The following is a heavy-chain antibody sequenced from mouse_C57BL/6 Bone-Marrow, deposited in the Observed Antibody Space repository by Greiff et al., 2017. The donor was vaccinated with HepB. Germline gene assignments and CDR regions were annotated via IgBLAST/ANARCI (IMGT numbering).Heavy chain of an antibody. V-gene: IGHV5-4*03. CDR2: ISDGGSYT. J-gene: IGHJ2*01. D-gene: IGHD2-4*01. CDR1: GFTFSSYA. Sequence: EVKLMESGGGLVKPGGSLKLSCAASGFTFSSYAMSWVRQTPEKRLEWVATISDGGSYTYYPDNVKGRFTISRDNAKNNLYLQMSHLKSEDTAMYYCARVIYYDYDGDYFDYWGHGTTLTVSA. CDR3: ARVIYYDYDGDYFDY.